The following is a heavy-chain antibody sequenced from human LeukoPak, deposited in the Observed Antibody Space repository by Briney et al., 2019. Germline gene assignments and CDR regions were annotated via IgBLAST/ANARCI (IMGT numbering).Heavy chain of an antibody. CDR2: IYYSGST. CDR1: GGSISSYY. Sequence: SETLSLTCTVSGGSISSYYWSWIRQPPEKGLEWIGYIYYSGSTNYNPSLKSRVTISVDTSKNQFSLKLSSVTAADTAVYYCARGGCSGGSCYEIWGYYYYYMDVWGKGTTVTVSS. V-gene: IGHV4-59*01. CDR3: ARGGCSGGSCYEIWGYYYYYMDV. J-gene: IGHJ6*03. D-gene: IGHD2-15*01.